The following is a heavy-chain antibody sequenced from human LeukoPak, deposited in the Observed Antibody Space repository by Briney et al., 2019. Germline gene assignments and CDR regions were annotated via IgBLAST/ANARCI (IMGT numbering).Heavy chain of an antibody. J-gene: IGHJ4*02. CDR3: ARMTTIGIYYIDN. CDR2: MYYRGRT. CDR1: GGSISSTSYY. Sequence: PSETLSLTCTVSGGSISSTSYYWGWIRQPPGKGLEWIGSMYYRGRTYYNPSLKSRVTISIDTSKNQFSLKLSSVTAADTSVYYCARMTTIGIYYIDNWGQGTLVTVSS. V-gene: IGHV4-39*01. D-gene: IGHD5-24*01.